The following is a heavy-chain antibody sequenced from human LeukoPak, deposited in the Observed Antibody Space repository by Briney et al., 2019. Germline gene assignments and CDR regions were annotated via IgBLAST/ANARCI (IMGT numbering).Heavy chain of an antibody. CDR1: GYTFTSYG. CDR2: ISAYNGNT. CDR3: AWGHGYERGSYYYYGMDV. V-gene: IGHV1-18*01. D-gene: IGHD5-18*01. Sequence: ASVKVSCKASGYTFTSYGISWVRQAPGQGLEWMGWISAYNGNTNYAQKLQGRVTMTTDTSTSTAYMELRSLRSDDTAVYYCAWGHGYERGSYYYYGMDVWGQGTTVTVSS. J-gene: IGHJ6*02.